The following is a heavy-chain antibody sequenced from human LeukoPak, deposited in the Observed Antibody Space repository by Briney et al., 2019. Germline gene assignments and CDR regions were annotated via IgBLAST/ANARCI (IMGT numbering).Heavy chain of an antibody. CDR2: INHSGST. CDR3: ASRGGVQLWLHVSAFDI. V-gene: IGHV4-34*01. D-gene: IGHD5-18*01. CDR1: GGSFSGYY. Sequence: SETLSLTCAVYGGSFSGYYWSWIRQPPGKGLEWIGEINHSGSTNYNPSLKSRVTISVDTSKNQFSLKLSSVTAADTVVYYCASRGGVQLWLHVSAFDIWGQGTMVTVSS. J-gene: IGHJ3*02.